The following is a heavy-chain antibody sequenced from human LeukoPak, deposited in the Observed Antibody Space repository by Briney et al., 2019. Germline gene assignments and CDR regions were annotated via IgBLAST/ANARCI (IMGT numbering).Heavy chain of an antibody. CDR3: ARDRGSSWPYYYYYMDV. D-gene: IGHD6-13*01. CDR1: GGSISSGSYY. V-gene: IGHV4-61*02. CDR2: IYTSGST. Sequence: PSETLSLTCTVSGGSISSGSYYWSWIRQPAGKGLEWIGRIYTSGSTNYNPSLKSRVTVSVDTSKNQFSLKLSSVTAADTAVYYCARDRGSSWPYYYYYMDVWGKGTTVTVSS. J-gene: IGHJ6*03.